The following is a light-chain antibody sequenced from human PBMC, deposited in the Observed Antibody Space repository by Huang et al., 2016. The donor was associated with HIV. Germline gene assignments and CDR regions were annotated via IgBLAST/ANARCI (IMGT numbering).Light chain of an antibody. V-gene: IGKV3-11*01. CDR1: QSVRSY. Sequence: EIVLTQSPATLSLSPGERATLSCRASQSVRSYLAWYQQKPGQAPRLLIYDASNRATGIPARFSGSGSGKDFTLTISSLEPEDFAVYYCQQRSNSYTFGQGTKLEIK. CDR2: DAS. J-gene: IGKJ2*01. CDR3: QQRSNSYT.